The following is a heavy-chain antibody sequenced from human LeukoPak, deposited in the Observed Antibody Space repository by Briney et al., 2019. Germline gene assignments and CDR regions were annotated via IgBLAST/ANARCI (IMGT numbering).Heavy chain of an antibody. CDR1: GFTFDDYA. Sequence: GGSLRLSCAASGFTFDDYAMHWVRQAPGKGLEWVSGISWNSGSIGYADSVKGRFTISRDNAKSSLCLQMNSLRAEDTAMYYCARELSRGYSYTKPDYWGQGTLVTVSS. J-gene: IGHJ4*02. V-gene: IGHV3-9*01. D-gene: IGHD5-18*01. CDR2: ISWNSGSI. CDR3: ARELSRGYSYTKPDY.